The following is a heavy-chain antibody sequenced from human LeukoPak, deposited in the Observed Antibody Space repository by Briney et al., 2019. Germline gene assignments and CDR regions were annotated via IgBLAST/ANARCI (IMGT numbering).Heavy chain of an antibody. CDR2: VYYSGTSNSGTT. Sequence: PSETLSLTCTVSGGSISTYYWSWIRQPPGKGLEWIGCVYYSGTSNSGTTNYNPSLESRVSFQVDTSRNQVYLRLTSVSAADTAVYYCASTGGTEDYWGPGTLVTVSS. V-gene: IGHV4-59*01. CDR3: ASTGGTEDY. CDR1: GGSISTYY. J-gene: IGHJ4*02. D-gene: IGHD1-7*01.